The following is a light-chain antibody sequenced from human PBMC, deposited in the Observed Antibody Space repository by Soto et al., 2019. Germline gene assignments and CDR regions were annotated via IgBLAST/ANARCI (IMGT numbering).Light chain of an antibody. V-gene: IGLV2-23*01. J-gene: IGLJ3*02. CDR1: SSDVGSYNF. CDR3: CSYASSSTGV. Sequence: QSALTQPASVSGSPGQSITISCTGTSSDVGSYNFVSWYQQYPGKAPKLMIYEGSKRPSGVSNRFSGSKSGNTASLTISGLLAEDEADYYCCSYASSSTGVFGGGTKLTVL. CDR2: EGS.